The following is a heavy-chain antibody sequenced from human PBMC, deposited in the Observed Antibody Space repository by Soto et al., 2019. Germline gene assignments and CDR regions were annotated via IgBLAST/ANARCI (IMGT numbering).Heavy chain of an antibody. CDR3: ARDGGSRIKGYFQH. D-gene: IGHD1-26*01. V-gene: IGHV3-33*01. CDR1: GFTFSSYG. J-gene: IGHJ1*01. CDR2: IWYDGSNK. Sequence: QVQLVESGGGVVQPGRSLRLSCAASGFTFSSYGMHWVRQAPGKGLEWVAVIWYDGSNKYYADSVKGRFTISRDNSKNTLYRQMNSLRAEDTAVYYCARDGGSRIKGYFQHWGQGTLVTVSS.